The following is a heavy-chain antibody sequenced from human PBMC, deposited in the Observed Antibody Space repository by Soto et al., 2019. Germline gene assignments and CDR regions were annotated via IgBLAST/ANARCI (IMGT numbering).Heavy chain of an antibody. CDR3: AREPTAERSFDY. J-gene: IGHJ4*02. D-gene: IGHD1-1*01. CDR2: IIPILGIA. V-gene: IGHV1-69*08. CDR1: GGTFSSYT. Sequence: QVQLVQSGAEVKKPGSSVKVSCKASGGTFSSYTISWVRQAPGQGLEWMGRIIPILGIANYAQKFQGRVTITADKSTSTAYRELSSLRSEDTAVYYGAREPTAERSFDYWGQGTLVTVSS.